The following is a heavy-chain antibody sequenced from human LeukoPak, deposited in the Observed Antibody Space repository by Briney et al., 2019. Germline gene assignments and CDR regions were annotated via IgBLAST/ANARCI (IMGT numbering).Heavy chain of an antibody. Sequence: GGSLRLSCAASGFTFSRYGMHWVRQAPGKGLEWVAVIWYDGSNEYYADSVKGRFTIFRDNSKNTLHLQMNSLRAEDTAVYYCARPLVGDALDYWGQGTLVSVSS. D-gene: IGHD1-26*01. J-gene: IGHJ4*02. V-gene: IGHV3-33*01. CDR1: GFTFSRYG. CDR2: IWYDGSNE. CDR3: ARPLVGDALDY.